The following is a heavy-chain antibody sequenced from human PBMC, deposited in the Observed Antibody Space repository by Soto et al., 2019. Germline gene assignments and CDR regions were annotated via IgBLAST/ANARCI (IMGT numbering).Heavy chain of an antibody. D-gene: IGHD2-2*01. V-gene: IGHV3-7*01. CDR1: GFTFSSYW. CDR2: IKQDGSEK. Sequence: GGSLRLSCAASGFTFSSYWMSWFRQAPGKGLEWVANIKQDGSEKYYVDSVKGRFTISRDNAKNSLYLQMNSLRAEDTAVYYCAREIVLVPAASAYFDYWGQGILVTVSS. J-gene: IGHJ4*02. CDR3: AREIVLVPAASAYFDY.